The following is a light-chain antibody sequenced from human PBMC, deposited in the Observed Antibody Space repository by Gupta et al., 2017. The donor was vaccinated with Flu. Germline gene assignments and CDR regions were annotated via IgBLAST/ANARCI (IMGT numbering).Light chain of an antibody. CDR3: TQARQTPPPI. J-gene: IGKJ2*01. CDR2: LGS. V-gene: IGKV2-28*01. Sequence: IVMTQSPLSLPVTPGEPASISCRSSQSLLHSNGYNYLDWYLQKPGQAPQLLIYLGSNRDAGVIDRFRGSGSGQYXPLKISXGEEEHIRGHYFTQARQTPPPIFGXGTKLEIK. CDR1: QSLLHSNGYNY.